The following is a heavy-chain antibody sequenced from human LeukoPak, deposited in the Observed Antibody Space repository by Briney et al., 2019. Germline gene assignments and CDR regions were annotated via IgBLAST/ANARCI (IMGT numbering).Heavy chain of an antibody. CDR1: GGTFSSYA. CDR3: ARDSSIAARPSVY. J-gene: IGHJ4*02. Sequence: GASVKVSCKASGGTFSSYAISWVRQAPGQGLEWMGGIIPIFGTANYAQKFQGRVTITTDESTSTAYMELRSLRSDDTAVYYCARDSSIAARPSVYWGQGTLVTVSS. V-gene: IGHV1-69*05. CDR2: IIPIFGTA. D-gene: IGHD6-6*01.